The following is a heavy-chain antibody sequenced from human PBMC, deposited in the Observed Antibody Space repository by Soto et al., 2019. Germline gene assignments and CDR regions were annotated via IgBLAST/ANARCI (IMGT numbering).Heavy chain of an antibody. CDR1: GGSISSSSYY. Sequence: QLQLQESGPGLVKPSETLSLTCTVSGGSISSSSYYWGWIRQPPGKGLEWIGSIYYSGSTYYNPSLKSRVTTSVDTSKNQFSLKLSSVTAADTAVYYCARQYQTRGVTDYWGQGTLVPVSS. CDR3: ARQYQTRGVTDY. V-gene: IGHV4-39*01. J-gene: IGHJ4*02. CDR2: IYYSGST. D-gene: IGHD1-7*01.